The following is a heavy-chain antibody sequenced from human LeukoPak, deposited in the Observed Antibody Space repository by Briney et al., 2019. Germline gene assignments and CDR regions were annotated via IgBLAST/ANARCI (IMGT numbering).Heavy chain of an antibody. J-gene: IGHJ4*02. D-gene: IGHD3-3*01. Sequence: ASVKVSCKASGYTFSIYGIIWVRQAPGQGLEWMGWISAHTGSSDYAQKFQNRVTMTIDTSTSTAYMELRSLGSDDTAVYYCARDGKGRYDFRENDYWGQGTLVTVSS. CDR2: ISAHTGSS. CDR3: ARDGKGRYDFRENDY. CDR1: GYTFSIYG. V-gene: IGHV1-18*01.